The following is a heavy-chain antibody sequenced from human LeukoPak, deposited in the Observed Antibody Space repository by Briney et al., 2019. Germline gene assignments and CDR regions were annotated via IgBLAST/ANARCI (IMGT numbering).Heavy chain of an antibody. J-gene: IGHJ4*02. V-gene: IGHV3-11*04. Sequence: KPGGSLRLSCAASGFTFSDYYMSWIRQAPGKGLEWVSYISSSGSTIYHADSVKGRFTISRDNAKNSLYLQMNSLRAEDTAVYYCARERYSSSSSYFDYWGQGTLVTVSS. CDR2: ISSSGSTI. D-gene: IGHD6-6*01. CDR3: ARERYSSSSSYFDY. CDR1: GFTFSDYY.